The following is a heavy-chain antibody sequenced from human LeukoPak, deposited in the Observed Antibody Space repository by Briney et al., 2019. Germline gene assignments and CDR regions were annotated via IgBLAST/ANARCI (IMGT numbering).Heavy chain of an antibody. D-gene: IGHD2-2*02. V-gene: IGHV7-4-1*02. CDR3: AREQGYCSSTSCYIPDAFDI. Sequence: ASVKVSCKASGYTFTSYGISWVRQAPGQGLEWMGWINTNTGNPTYAQGFTGRFVFSLDTSVSTAYLQISSLKAEDTAVYYCAREQGYCSSTSCYIPDAFDIWGQGTMVTVSS. J-gene: IGHJ3*02. CDR1: GYTFTSYG. CDR2: INTNTGNP.